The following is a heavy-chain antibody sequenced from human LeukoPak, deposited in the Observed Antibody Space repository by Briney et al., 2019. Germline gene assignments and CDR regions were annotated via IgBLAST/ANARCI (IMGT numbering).Heavy chain of an antibody. CDR2: ISSSGSTI. J-gene: IGHJ4*02. D-gene: IGHD2-2*02. CDR3: ATDPCSSTSCYKGVDY. Sequence: PGGSLRLSCAASGFTFSDYYMSWIRQAPGKGLEWVSYISSSGSTIYYADSVKGRFTISRDNAKNSLYLQMNSLRAEDTAVYYCATDPCSSTSCYKGVDYWGQGTLVTVSS. CDR1: GFTFSDYY. V-gene: IGHV3-11*01.